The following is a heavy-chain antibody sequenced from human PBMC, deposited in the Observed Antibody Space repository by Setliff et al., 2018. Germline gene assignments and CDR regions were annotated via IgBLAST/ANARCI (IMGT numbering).Heavy chain of an antibody. D-gene: IGHD3-22*01. V-gene: IGHV1-3*01. Sequence: GASVKVSCKASGYTFTSYAMHWVRQAPGQRLEWMGWINVGHGYIKYSQKFQGRVTMTSDISASTAYMELNSLRSEDTALYYCARGGGVNDDNSGFYRSFDYWGQGTLVTVSS. CDR3: ARGGGVNDDNSGFYRSFDY. J-gene: IGHJ4*02. CDR1: GYTFTSYA. CDR2: INVGHGYI.